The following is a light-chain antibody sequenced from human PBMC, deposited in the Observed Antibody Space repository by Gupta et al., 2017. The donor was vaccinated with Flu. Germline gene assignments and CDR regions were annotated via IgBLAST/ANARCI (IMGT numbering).Light chain of an antibody. CDR3: QQYGSPQT. CDR2: GAS. J-gene: IGKJ1*01. Sequence: PGPLSASPGEIAALSCRASQSVSTSYLAYYQQQPDEPPRLLHCGASSGATGLPNLFSGSWSGTYFTLTIRILEPEHFAVYYCQQYGSPQTFGRGTKVEIK. V-gene: IGKV3-20*01. CDR1: QSVSTSY.